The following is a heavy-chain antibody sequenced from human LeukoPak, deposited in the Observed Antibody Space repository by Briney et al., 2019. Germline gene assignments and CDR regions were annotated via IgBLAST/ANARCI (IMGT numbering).Heavy chain of an antibody. CDR1: GGTFSSYA. CDR2: IIPILGIA. CDR3: AREDIVVVVAATRDYYYGMDV. V-gene: IGHV1-69*10. J-gene: IGHJ6*02. D-gene: IGHD2-15*01. Sequence: ASVKVSCKASGGTFSSYAISWVRQAPGQGLEWVGGIIPILGIANYAQKFQGRVTITADKSTSTAYMELSSLRSEDTAVYYCAREDIVVVVAATRDYYYGMDVWGQGTTVTVSS.